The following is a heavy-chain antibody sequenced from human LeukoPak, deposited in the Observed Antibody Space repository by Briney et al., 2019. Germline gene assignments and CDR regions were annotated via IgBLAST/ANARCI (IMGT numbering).Heavy chain of an antibody. CDR3: ASSYYYTSSGYYYFDY. D-gene: IGHD3-22*01. CDR2: ISDSGGGT. V-gene: IGHV3-23*01. J-gene: IGHJ4*02. Sequence: GGSLRLSCAASGFTFSNSAMGWVRQAPGKGLEWVSSISDSGGGTFYADSVKGRFTISRDNSKNTLSLQMSSLRAEDTAVYYCASSYYYTSSGYYYFDYWGQGTLVTVSS. CDR1: GFTFSNSA.